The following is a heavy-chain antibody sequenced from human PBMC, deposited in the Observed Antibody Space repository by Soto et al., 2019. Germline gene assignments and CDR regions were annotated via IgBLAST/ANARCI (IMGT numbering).Heavy chain of an antibody. CDR2: IYYSGST. CDR3: ARQRGSGWYFSYGMDV. D-gene: IGHD6-19*01. CDR1: GGSISSSSYY. V-gene: IGHV4-39*01. Sequence: TLSLTCAVSGGSISSSSYYWGWIRQPPGKGLEWIGSIYYSGSTYYNPSLKSRVTISVDTSKNQFSLKLSSVTAADTAVYYCARQRGSGWYFSYGMDVWGQGTTVTVSS. J-gene: IGHJ6*02.